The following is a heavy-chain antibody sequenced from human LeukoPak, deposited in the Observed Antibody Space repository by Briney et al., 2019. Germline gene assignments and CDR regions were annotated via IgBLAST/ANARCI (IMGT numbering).Heavy chain of an antibody. D-gene: IGHD3-3*01. CDR3: ARAPRKYDFWSGSNWFDP. CDR2: IWYDGSKQ. Sequence: GKSLRLSCAASGFSFTTYGFHWVRQAPGKGLEWVAVIWYDGSKQYYADSVKGRFTFSRDDSQNMLYLQMNSLRAEDTAVYYCARAPRKYDFWSGSNWFDPWGQGTLVTVSS. J-gene: IGHJ5*02. V-gene: IGHV3-33*01. CDR1: GFSFTTYG.